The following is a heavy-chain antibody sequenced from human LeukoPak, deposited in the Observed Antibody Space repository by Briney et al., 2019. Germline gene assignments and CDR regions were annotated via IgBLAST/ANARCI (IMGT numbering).Heavy chain of an antibody. CDR1: GGTFSSYA. J-gene: IGHJ4*02. Sequence: ASVMVSCKASGGTFSSYAISWVRQAPGQGLEWMGGIIPIFGTANYAQKFQGRVTITTDESTSTAYMELSSLRSEDTAVYYCARDRLPVLRYFDWLSNGGHFDYWGQGTLVTVSS. V-gene: IGHV1-69*05. CDR2: IIPIFGTA. CDR3: ARDRLPVLRYFDWLSNGGHFDY. D-gene: IGHD3-9*01.